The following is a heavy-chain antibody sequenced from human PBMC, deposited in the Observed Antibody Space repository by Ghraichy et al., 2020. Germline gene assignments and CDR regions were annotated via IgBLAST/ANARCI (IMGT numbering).Heavy chain of an antibody. D-gene: IGHD3-22*01. CDR1: GGSISSYY. J-gene: IGHJ4*02. CDR3: ARHLRRYYDSSGYLDY. CDR2: IYTSGST. V-gene: IGHV4-4*09. Sequence: SQTLSLTCTVSGGSISSYYWSWIRQPPGKGLEWIGYIYTSGSTNYNPSLKSRVTISVDTSKNQFSLKLSSVTAADTAVYYCARHLRRYYDSSGYLDYWGQGTLVTVSS.